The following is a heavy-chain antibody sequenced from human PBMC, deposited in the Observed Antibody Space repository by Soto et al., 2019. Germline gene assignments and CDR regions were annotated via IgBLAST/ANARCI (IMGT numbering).Heavy chain of an antibody. D-gene: IGHD1-7*01. V-gene: IGHV3-74*01. CDR3: ARSLPGTYGAFDL. Sequence: DVQLVDSGGGLVQPGGSLRLSCAASEFTFRSYWMHWVRQSPGKGLVWVSRISGDGSSTNYADSVKGRFTISRDNAKNTVYLQIDSLRAEDTAVYYCARSLPGTYGAFDLWGQGTMVTVSS. CDR2: ISGDGSST. J-gene: IGHJ3*01. CDR1: EFTFRSYW.